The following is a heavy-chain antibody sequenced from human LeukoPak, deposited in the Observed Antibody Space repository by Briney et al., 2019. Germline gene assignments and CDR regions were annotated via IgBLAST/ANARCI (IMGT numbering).Heavy chain of an antibody. D-gene: IGHD6-25*01. V-gene: IGHV3-7*01. CDR2: IKQDGSER. CDR1: GFTFSAYW. CDR3: AREGRGGFDI. Sequence: GESLSLSCAASGFTFSAYWMSWIRQAPGKGLEWVANIKQDGSERDYVGSVKGRFTISRDNAKNSVYLQMNSVRAEDTAVYYCAREGRGGFDIWGQGTMVTVSS. J-gene: IGHJ3*02.